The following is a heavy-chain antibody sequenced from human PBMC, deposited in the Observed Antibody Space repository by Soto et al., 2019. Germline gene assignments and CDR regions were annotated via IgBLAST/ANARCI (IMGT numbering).Heavy chain of an antibody. Sequence: QVQLQESGPGLVKPSQTLSLTCTVSGGSISSGGYYWSWIRQHPGKGLEWIGYIYYSGSTYYNPSLKSRVTIPVDASKNQFSRKLSSVTAADTAGYYCARVFWQQRDFDYWGQGTLVTVSS. CDR1: GGSISSGGYY. J-gene: IGHJ4*02. D-gene: IGHD6-13*01. CDR2: IYYSGST. V-gene: IGHV4-31*03. CDR3: ARVFWQQRDFDY.